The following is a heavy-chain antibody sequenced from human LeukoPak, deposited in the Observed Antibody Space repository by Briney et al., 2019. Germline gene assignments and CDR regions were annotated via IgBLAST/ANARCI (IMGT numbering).Heavy chain of an antibody. CDR1: GFTFSNYW. CDR3: VSFYETY. D-gene: IGHD2/OR15-2a*01. V-gene: IGHV3-74*01. J-gene: IGHJ4*02. CDR2: INPDGSST. Sequence: GGSLRLSCAASGFTFSNYWMHWVRQAPGKGLVWVSRINPDGSSTDYADSVKGRFTISKDNAKNTVYLQMNSLRAEDTAVYYCVSFYETYWGRGTLVTVSS.